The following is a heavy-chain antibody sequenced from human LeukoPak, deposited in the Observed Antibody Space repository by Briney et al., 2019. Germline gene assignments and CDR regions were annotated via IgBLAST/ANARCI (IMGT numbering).Heavy chain of an antibody. D-gene: IGHD2-2*01. CDR2: INHSGST. CDR1: GGSFSGYY. J-gene: IGHJ4*02. CDR3: AARERYCSSTSCYEVRY. Sequence: SETLSLTCAVYGGSFSGYYWSWIRQPPGKGLEWIGEINHSGSTNYNPSLKGRVTISVDTSKNQFSLKLSSVTAADTAVYYCAARERYCSSTSCYEVRYWGQGTLVTVSS. V-gene: IGHV4-34*01.